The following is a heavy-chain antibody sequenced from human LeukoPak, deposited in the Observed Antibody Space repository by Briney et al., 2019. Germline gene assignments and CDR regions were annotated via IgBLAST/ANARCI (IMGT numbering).Heavy chain of an antibody. CDR1: GFTFSSYS. CDR3: ARALPSPLYSGSYADAFDI. CDR2: ISSSSSYI. V-gene: IGHV3-21*01. J-gene: IGHJ3*02. D-gene: IGHD1-26*01. Sequence: GSLRLSCAASGFTFSSYSMNWVRQAPGKGLEWVSSISSSSSYIYYADSVKGRFTISRDNAKNSLYLQMNSLRAEDTAVYYCARALPSPLYSGSYADAFDIWGQGTMVTVSS.